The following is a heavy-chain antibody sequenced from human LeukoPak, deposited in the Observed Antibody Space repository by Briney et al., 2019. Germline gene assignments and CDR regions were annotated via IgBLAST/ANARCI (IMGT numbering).Heavy chain of an antibody. CDR3: AKGSGSTNYYGMDV. CDR1: GGSFSGYY. D-gene: IGHD3-10*01. V-gene: IGHV4-34*01. CDR2: INHSAST. J-gene: IGHJ6*02. Sequence: SETLSLTCAVYGGSFSGYYWSWIRQPPGKGLEWIGEINHSASTNYNPSLKSRVTISVDTSKNQFSLKLSSVTAADTAVYYCAKGSGSTNYYGMDVWGQGTTVTVSS.